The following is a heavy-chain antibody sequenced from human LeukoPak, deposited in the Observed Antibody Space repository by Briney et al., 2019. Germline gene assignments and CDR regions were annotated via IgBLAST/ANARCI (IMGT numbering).Heavy chain of an antibody. J-gene: IGHJ4*02. D-gene: IGHD1-1*01. Sequence: PGGSLRLSCAASGVTVSDNYMSWVRQAPGKGLEWVSVIYSGGTKYYADSVKGRFTISRDNSKNTLYLQMNSLRAEDTAVYYCAKDFVEPLDYWGQGTLVTVSS. CDR3: AKDFVEPLDY. CDR1: GVTVSDNY. CDR2: IYSGGTK. V-gene: IGHV3-53*01.